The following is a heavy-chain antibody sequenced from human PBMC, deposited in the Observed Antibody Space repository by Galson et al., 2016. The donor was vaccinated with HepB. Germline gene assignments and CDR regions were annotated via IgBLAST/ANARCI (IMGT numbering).Heavy chain of an antibody. Sequence: SLRLSCAASGFLINYWMSWVRQAPGKGLEWVANIKQYGSETHYVDSVKGRFTISRDNAKNSLYLEMNSMIAEDTAVYYCARDVTVTMGRGVLDYWGQGTLVTVSS. CDR1: GFLINYW. CDR2: IKQYGSET. V-gene: IGHV3-7*01. J-gene: IGHJ4*02. D-gene: IGHD3-10*01. CDR3: ARDVTVTMGRGVLDY.